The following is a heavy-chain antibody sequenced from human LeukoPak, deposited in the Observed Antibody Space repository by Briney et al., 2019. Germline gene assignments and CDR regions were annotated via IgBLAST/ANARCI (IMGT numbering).Heavy chain of an antibody. CDR1: GYTFTSHD. CDR2: MNPDSGNT. Sequence: ASVKVSCKASGYTFTSHDINWVRQATGQGLEWMGWMNPDSGNTAYAQKFQGRVTMTRNTSIGTAYMELSSLRSEDTAVYFCARDYCSRGGCYSNYYYYYMDVWGKGTTVTVSS. V-gene: IGHV1-8*01. CDR3: ARDYCSRGGCYSNYYYYYMDV. J-gene: IGHJ6*03. D-gene: IGHD2-15*01.